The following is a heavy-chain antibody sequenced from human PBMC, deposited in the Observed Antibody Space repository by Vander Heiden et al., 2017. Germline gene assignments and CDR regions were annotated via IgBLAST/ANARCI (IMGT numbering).Heavy chain of an antibody. CDR2: IWYDGSNK. J-gene: IGHJ5*02. CDR3: ARGMRGSGSYYRGGFDP. V-gene: IGHV3-33*01. CDR1: GFTFSSYG. Sequence: QVPLVEPGGRVVQPGRSLRLPCAAPGFTFSSYGMPWVRQLPGKGMEWVAVIWYDGSNKYYADSVKGRFTISRDNSKNTLYLQMNSLRAEDTAVYYCARGMRGSGSYYRGGFDPWGQGTLVTVSS. D-gene: IGHD3-10*01.